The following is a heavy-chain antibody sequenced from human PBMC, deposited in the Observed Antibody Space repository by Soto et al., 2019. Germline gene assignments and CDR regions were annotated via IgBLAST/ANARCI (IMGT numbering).Heavy chain of an antibody. J-gene: IGHJ6*02. D-gene: IGHD5-18*01. CDR3: VRRGYSYAELRVLDV. V-gene: IGHV5-51*01. Sequence: PGESLKISCQGSGFIFTTYWIGWVRQMTGKSLEWMGNIYPGDSDIRYSPSFQGQVTFSADKSISTAYLQWGSLKASDTATYYCVRRGYSYAELRVLDVWGQGTTVTVSS. CDR2: IYPGDSDI. CDR1: GFIFTTYW.